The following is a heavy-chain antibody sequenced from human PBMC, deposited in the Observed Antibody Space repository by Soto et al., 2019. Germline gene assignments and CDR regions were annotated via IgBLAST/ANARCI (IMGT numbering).Heavy chain of an antibody. CDR2: ISGSGGST. D-gene: IGHD3-22*01. Sequence: PGGSLRLSCAASGFTFSSYAMSWVRQAPGKGLEWVSAISGSGGSTYYADSVKGRFTISRDNSKNTLYLQMNSLRAEDTAVYYCAKDSRITVIVVVRLAYWGQGTLVTVSS. J-gene: IGHJ4*02. V-gene: IGHV3-23*01. CDR1: GFTFSSYA. CDR3: AKDSRITVIVVVRLAY.